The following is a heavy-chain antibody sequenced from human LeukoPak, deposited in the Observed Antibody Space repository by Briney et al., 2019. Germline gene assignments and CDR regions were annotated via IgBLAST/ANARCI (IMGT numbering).Heavy chain of an antibody. D-gene: IGHD3/OR15-3a*01. CDR1: GFIFSSHA. Sequence: RTGGSLRLSCAASGFIFSSHAMSWVRQAPGKGLEWVSAISTGGSTFYVDSVKGRFTISRDNSKNTLYLQMDSLRAEDTAVYYCARGWTAIDYWGQGTLVTVSS. J-gene: IGHJ4*02. CDR3: ARGWTAIDY. V-gene: IGHV3-23*01. CDR2: ISTGGST.